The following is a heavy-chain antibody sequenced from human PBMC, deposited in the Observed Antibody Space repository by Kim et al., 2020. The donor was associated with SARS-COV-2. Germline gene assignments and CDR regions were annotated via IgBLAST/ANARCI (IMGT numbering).Heavy chain of an antibody. J-gene: IGHJ6*02. V-gene: IGHV4-4*06. D-gene: IGHD1-20*01. CDR3: ARITMGGLDRHYYYGMDV. Sequence: LRSRVTMSIDTSKNQFALKLSSVTAADTAVYYCARITMGGLDRHYYYGMDVWGQGTTVTVS.